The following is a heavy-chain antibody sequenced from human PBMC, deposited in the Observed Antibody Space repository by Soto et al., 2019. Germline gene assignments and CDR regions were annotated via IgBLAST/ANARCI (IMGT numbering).Heavy chain of an antibody. D-gene: IGHD3-22*01. CDR3: ARGRHNFRIVVVPKFDY. Sequence: PSETQSLTCAVDGGSFSGYYWSWIRQPPGKGLEWIGEINHSGSTNYNLSLKSRVTISVDTSKNQFSLKLSSVTAADTAVYYCARGRHNFRIVVVPKFDYWGQGTLVTVSS. V-gene: IGHV4-34*01. CDR1: GGSFSGYY. CDR2: INHSGST. J-gene: IGHJ4*02.